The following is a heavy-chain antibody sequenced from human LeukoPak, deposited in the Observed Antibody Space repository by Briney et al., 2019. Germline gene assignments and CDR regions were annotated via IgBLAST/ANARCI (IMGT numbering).Heavy chain of an antibody. CDR2: IYYSGGT. Sequence: SVTLSLTCTVSGGSISSSSYYWGWIRQPPGKGLEWIGSIYYSGGTYYNPSLKSRVTISVDTSKTQFSLKLSSVTAADTAVYYCARLGPPCSSTSCYGAFDIWGQGTMVTVSS. V-gene: IGHV4-39*01. J-gene: IGHJ3*02. CDR3: ARLGPPCSSTSCYGAFDI. D-gene: IGHD2-2*01. CDR1: GGSISSSSYY.